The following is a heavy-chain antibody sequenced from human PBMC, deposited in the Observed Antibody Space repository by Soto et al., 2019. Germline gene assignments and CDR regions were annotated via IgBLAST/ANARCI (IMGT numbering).Heavy chain of an antibody. CDR1: GFSLSTSGVG. CDR3: AHSLSSIAARIDAFDI. Sequence: ESGPTLVNPTQALTLTCTFSGFSLSTSGVGVGWIRQPPGKALEWLALIYWDDDKRYSPSLKSRLTITKDTSKNQVVLTMTNMDPVDTATYYCAHSLSSIAARIDAFDIWGQGTMVTVSS. V-gene: IGHV2-5*02. J-gene: IGHJ3*02. D-gene: IGHD6-6*01. CDR2: IYWDDDK.